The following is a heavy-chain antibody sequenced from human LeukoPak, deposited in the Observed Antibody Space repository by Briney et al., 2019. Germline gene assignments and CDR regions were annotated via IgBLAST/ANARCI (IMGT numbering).Heavy chain of an antibody. CDR2: IKPDGSEK. CDR3: ASGNSFDY. V-gene: IGHV3-7*01. Sequence: GGSLRLSCAASGFTFSSYAMSWVRQAPGKGLECVGNIKPDGSEKYYVDSVKGRFTISRDNAKNSLYLQMNSLRAEDTAVYFCASGNSFDYWGQGTLVTVSS. CDR1: GFTFSSYA. J-gene: IGHJ4*02.